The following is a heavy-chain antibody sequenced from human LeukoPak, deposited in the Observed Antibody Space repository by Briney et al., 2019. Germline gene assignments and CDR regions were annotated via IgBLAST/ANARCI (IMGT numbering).Heavy chain of an antibody. D-gene: IGHD6-19*01. CDR2: MSHTGIT. CDR1: GYSISSGYY. CDR3: ASSSSGTFDY. Sequence: PSETLSLTCAVSGYSISSGYYWGWIRQPPGRALEWFASMSHTGITYYNPSLKSRVTISLDTSKNQFSLKMTSVTAADTAVYYCASSSSGTFDYWGQGTLVTVSS. V-gene: IGHV4-38-2*01. J-gene: IGHJ4*02.